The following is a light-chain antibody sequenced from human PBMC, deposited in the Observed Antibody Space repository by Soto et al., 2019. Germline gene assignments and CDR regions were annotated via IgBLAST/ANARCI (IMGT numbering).Light chain of an antibody. J-gene: IGKJ4*01. V-gene: IGKV1-17*01. CDR2: AAS. CDR3: QQYKNWPPLT. CDR1: QGIRND. Sequence: DIQMTQSPSSLSASVGDRVTITCRASQGIRNDLGWYQQKPGKAPKRLIYAASSLQSGVPSRFSGSGFGTEYTLTISSLQPEDFAVYYCQQYKNWPPLTFGGGTKVEIK.